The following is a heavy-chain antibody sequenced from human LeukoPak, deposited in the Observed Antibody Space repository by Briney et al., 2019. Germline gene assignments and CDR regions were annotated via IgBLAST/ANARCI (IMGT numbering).Heavy chain of an antibody. V-gene: IGHV4-61*10. CDR3: ATGIVGATTPEDY. CDR1: GGSISSGSYY. Sequence: SETLSLTCTVSGGSISSGSYYWSWIRQPAGRGLEWIGYIYYSGSTNYNPSLKSRVTISVDTSKNQFSLKLSSVTAADTAVYYCATGIVGATTPEDYWGQGTLVTVSS. D-gene: IGHD1-26*01. J-gene: IGHJ4*02. CDR2: IYYSGST.